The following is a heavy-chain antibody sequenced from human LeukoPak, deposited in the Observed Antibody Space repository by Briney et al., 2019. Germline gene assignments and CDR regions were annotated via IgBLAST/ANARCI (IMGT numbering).Heavy chain of an antibody. CDR1: GYTFTGYY. CDR3: ARDRCSGGSCYSSVGY. J-gene: IGHJ4*02. D-gene: IGHD2-15*01. CDR2: INPISCGT. Sequence: ASVKVSCKASGYTFTGYYMHWVRQAPGQGLGWMGWINPISCGTNYAQKFQGRVTMPRDTSISTAYMELSRLRSDDTAVYYCARDRCSGGSCYSSVGYWGQGTLVTVSS. V-gene: IGHV1-2*02.